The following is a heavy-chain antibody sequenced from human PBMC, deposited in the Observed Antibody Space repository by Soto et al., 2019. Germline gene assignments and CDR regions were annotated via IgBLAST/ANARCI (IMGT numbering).Heavy chain of an antibody. CDR1: GFTFSSYW. D-gene: IGHD5-12*01. CDR2: INSDGSST. J-gene: IGHJ6*02. V-gene: IGHV3-74*01. Sequence: GGSLRLSCAASGFTFSSYWMHWVRQAPGKGLVWVSRINSDGSSTSYADSVKGRFTISRDNAKNTLYLQMNSLRAEDTAVYYCAREKIGGYDINYYYGMDVWGQGTTVTVSS. CDR3: AREKIGGYDINYYYGMDV.